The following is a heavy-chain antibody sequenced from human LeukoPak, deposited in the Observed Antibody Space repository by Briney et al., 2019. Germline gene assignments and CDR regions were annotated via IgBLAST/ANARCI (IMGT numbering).Heavy chain of an antibody. V-gene: IGHV1-69*06. J-gene: IGHJ4*02. D-gene: IGHD1-1*01. CDR3: ARGGTGRPDFDY. CDR2: IIPIFGTA. Sequence: SVKVSCKASGGTFSSYAISWVRQAPGQGLEWMGGIIPIFGTANYAQKFQGRVTITADKSTSTAYMELSSLRSEDTAVYYCARGGTGRPDFDYWGQGTLVTVSS. CDR1: GGTFSSYA.